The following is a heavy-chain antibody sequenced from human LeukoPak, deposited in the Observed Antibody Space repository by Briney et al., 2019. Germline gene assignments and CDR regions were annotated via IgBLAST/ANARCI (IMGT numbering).Heavy chain of an antibody. Sequence: PGGSLRLSCAASGFTFSSYTMHWVRQAPGKGLEWVSAISGSGGSTYYADSVKGRFTISRDNSKNTLYLQMNSLRAEDTAVYYCAKDPHYYGSGSFDYWAREPWSPSPQ. CDR1: GFTFSSYT. V-gene: IGHV3-23*01. D-gene: IGHD3-10*01. CDR2: ISGSGGST. CDR3: AKDPHYYGSGSFDY. J-gene: IGHJ4*02.